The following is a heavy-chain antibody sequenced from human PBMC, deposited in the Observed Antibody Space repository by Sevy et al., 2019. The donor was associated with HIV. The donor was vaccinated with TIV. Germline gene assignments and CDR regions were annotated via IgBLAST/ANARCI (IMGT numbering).Heavy chain of an antibody. CDR3: ARKYHDTSGYPRYSIDV. CDR1: GFTFSTYA. D-gene: IGHD3-22*01. J-gene: IGHJ6*02. V-gene: IGHV3-64*01. Sequence: GGSLRLSCAASGFTFSTYAMYWVRQAPGKGLEYVSAISGGGGNTYYGTSVKGGLTVSRDNAKNTLYIQMGSLRAEDMAVYVCARKYHDTSGYPRYSIDVWGQGTTVTVSS. CDR2: ISGGGGNT.